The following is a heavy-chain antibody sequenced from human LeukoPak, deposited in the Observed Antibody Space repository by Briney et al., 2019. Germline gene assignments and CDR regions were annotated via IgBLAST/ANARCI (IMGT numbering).Heavy chain of an antibody. V-gene: IGHV3-30*02. CDR2: IRYDGSNK. J-gene: IGHJ4*02. CDR3: ASSLLTALDHLFDY. Sequence: GGSLRLSCAASGFTFSSYGMHWVRQAPGKGLEWVAFIRYDGSNKYYADSVKGRFTISRDNSKNTLYLQMNSLRAEDTAVYYCASSLLTALDHLFDYWGQGTLVTVSS. CDR1: GFTFSSYG.